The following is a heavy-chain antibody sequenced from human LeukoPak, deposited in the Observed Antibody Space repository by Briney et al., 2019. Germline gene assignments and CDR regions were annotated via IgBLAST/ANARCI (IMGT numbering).Heavy chain of an antibody. CDR3: ARDLAV. CDR1: GFTFSSYW. D-gene: IGHD6-19*01. V-gene: IGHV3-53*01. Sequence: GGSLRLSCAASGFTFSSYWMNWVRQAPGKGLEWVSVIYSANSTHYADSVKGRFTISRDNSKNTLYLQMNSLRAEDTAVYYCARDLAVWGQGTLVTVSS. J-gene: IGHJ4*02. CDR2: IYSANST.